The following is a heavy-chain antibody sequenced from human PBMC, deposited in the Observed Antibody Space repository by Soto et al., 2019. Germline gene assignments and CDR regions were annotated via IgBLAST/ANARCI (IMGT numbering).Heavy chain of an antibody. Sequence: GGSLRLSCAASGFTFSSYSMNWLRQAPGKGLEWVSYISSSSTIYYADSVKGRFTISRDNAKNSLYLQMNSLRDEDTAVYYCARDRSYYVPATYYFDYWGQGTLVTVSS. CDR3: ARDRSYYVPATYYFDY. CDR1: GFTFSSYS. CDR2: ISSSSTI. D-gene: IGHD1-26*01. V-gene: IGHV3-48*02. J-gene: IGHJ4*02.